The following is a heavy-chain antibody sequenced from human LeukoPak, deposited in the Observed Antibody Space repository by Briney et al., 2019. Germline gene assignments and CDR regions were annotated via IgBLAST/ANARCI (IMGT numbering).Heavy chain of an antibody. D-gene: IGHD3-22*01. Sequence: GGSLRLSCAASGFTFSSYGMHWVRQAPGKGLEWVAFIRYDGSNKYYADSVKGRFTISRDNSKNTLYLQMNSLRAEDTAVYYCAKDLAYYYDTPDAFDIWGQGTMVTVSS. J-gene: IGHJ3*02. CDR1: GFTFSSYG. CDR3: AKDLAYYYDTPDAFDI. V-gene: IGHV3-30*02. CDR2: IRYDGSNK.